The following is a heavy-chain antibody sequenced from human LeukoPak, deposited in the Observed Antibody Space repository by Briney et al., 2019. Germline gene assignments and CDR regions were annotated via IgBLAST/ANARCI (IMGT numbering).Heavy chain of an antibody. CDR2: INAGNGNT. J-gene: IGHJ4*02. Sequence: GASVKVSCKASGYTFTSYAMHWVRQAPGQRLEWMGWINAGNGNTKYSQKFQGRVTITRDTSASTAYMELSSLRSEDTAVYYCARDYYGSGGYPPLFDYWGQGTLVTVSS. D-gene: IGHD3-10*01. CDR3: ARDYYGSGGYPPLFDY. V-gene: IGHV1-3*01. CDR1: GYTFTSYA.